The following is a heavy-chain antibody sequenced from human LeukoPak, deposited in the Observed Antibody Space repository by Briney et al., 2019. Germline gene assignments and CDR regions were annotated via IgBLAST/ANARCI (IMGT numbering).Heavy chain of an antibody. CDR1: GGSISSYY. J-gene: IGHJ4*02. D-gene: IGHD4-17*01. CDR3: ARTVTTVRYYFDY. CDR2: IYYSGST. V-gene: IGHV4-59*01. Sequence: SETLSLTCTVSGGSISSYYWSWIRQPPGKGREWIGYIYYSGSTNYNPSLKSRVTISVDTSKNQFSLKLSSVTAADTAVYYCARTVTTVRYYFDYWGQGTLVTVSS.